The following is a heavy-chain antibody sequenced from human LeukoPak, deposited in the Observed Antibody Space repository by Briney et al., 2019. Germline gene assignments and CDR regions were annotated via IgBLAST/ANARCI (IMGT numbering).Heavy chain of an antibody. CDR3: ARAFRARYFDL. CDR2: IYYSGIT. J-gene: IGHJ2*01. V-gene: IGHV4-59*08. CDR1: SVSISSYY. D-gene: IGHD2/OR15-2a*01. Sequence: PSETLSLTCTVSSVSISSYYWSWIRQPPGKGLEWIGYIYYSGITNYKPSLKSRVTISVDTSKNQFSLKLSSVTAADTAVYYCARAFRARYFDLWGRGTLVTVSS.